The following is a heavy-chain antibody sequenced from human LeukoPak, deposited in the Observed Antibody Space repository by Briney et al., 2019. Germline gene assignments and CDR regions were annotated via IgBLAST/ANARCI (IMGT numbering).Heavy chain of an antibody. D-gene: IGHD1-14*01. CDR3: ASQTGGTQFYC. CDR1: GGTFTSYT. J-gene: IGHJ4*02. Sequence: ASVKLSCKASGGTFTSYTISWVRQAPGQGLERMGRIIPILGIANYAQKFQGRVTITADKSTSTAYMELSSLRSEDTAVYYCASQTGGTQFYCWGQGTLVTVSS. CDR2: IIPILGIA. V-gene: IGHV1-69*02.